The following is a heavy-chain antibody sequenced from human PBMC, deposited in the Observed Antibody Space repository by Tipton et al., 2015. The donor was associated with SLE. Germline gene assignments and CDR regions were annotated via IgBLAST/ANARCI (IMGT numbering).Heavy chain of an antibody. CDR1: GGSISSYY. J-gene: IGHJ4*02. V-gene: IGHV4-34*01. D-gene: IGHD2-15*01. CDR2: INHSGST. CDR3: ARRGCSGGSCYSPFDY. Sequence: TLSLTCTVSGGSISSYYWSWIRQPPGKGLEWIGEINHSGSTNYNPSLKSRVTISVDTSKNQFSLKLSSVTAADTAVYYCARRGCSGGSCYSPFDYWGQGTLVTVSS.